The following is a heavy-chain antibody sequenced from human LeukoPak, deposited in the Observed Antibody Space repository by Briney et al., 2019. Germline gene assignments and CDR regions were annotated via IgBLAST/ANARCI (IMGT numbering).Heavy chain of an antibody. CDR2: INSDGSST. D-gene: IGHD3-10*01. J-gene: IGHJ4*02. CDR1: GFTFSSYW. V-gene: IGHV3-74*01. CDR3: AKVGHSGSGSYGD. Sequence: GGSLRLSCTASGFTFSSYWMHWVRQAPGKGLVWVSRINSDGSSTSYADSVKGRFTISRDNSKNTLYLQMNSLRAEDTAVYYCAKVGHSGSGSYGDWGQGTLVTVSS.